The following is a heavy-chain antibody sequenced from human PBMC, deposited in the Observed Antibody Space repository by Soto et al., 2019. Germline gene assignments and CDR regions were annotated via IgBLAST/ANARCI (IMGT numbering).Heavy chain of an antibody. V-gene: IGHV4-30-4*01. CDR2: IYYSGST. D-gene: IGHD4-17*01. J-gene: IGHJ5*02. Sequence: QVQLQESGPGLVKPSQTLSLTCTVSGGSINSGDYYWRWIRQPPGKGLEWIGYIYYSGSTYHNPSLKSRVSISADTSKNQFSLKLSSVTAEDTAVYYCARAKGLVTVTTSWFDPWGQGTLVTVSS. CDR1: GGSINSGDYY. CDR3: ARAKGLVTVTTSWFDP.